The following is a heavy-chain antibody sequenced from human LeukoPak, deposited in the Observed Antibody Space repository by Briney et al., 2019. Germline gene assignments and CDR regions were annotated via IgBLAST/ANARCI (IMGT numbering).Heavy chain of an antibody. CDR2: INPNSGGT. J-gene: IGHJ6*02. V-gene: IGHV1-2*04. CDR3: ARDGEVGATHYYYGMDV. CDR1: GYTFTGYY. D-gene: IGHD1-26*01. Sequence: ASVKVSCKASGYTFTGYYMHWARQAPGQGLEWMGWINPNSGGTNYAQKFQGWVTMTRDTSISTAYMELSRLRSDDTAVYYCARDGEVGATHYYYGMDVWGQGTTVTVSS.